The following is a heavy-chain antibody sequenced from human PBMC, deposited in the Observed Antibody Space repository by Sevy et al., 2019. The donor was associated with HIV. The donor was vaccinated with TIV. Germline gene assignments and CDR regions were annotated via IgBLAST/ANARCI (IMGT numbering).Heavy chain of an antibody. CDR3: AKDAAIFVVVITTFDY. J-gene: IGHJ4*02. CDR1: GFTFSSYA. V-gene: IGHV3-23*01. Sequence: GGSLRLSCAASGFTFSSYAMSWVRQAPGKGLEWVSAISGSGGSTYYADSVKGRFTISRVNSKNTLYLQMNSLRAEDTAVYYCAKDAAIFVVVITTFDYWGQGTLVTISS. CDR2: ISGSGGST. D-gene: IGHD3-3*01.